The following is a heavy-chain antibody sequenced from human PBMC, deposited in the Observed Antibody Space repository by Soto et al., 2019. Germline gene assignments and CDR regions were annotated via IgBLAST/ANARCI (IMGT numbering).Heavy chain of an antibody. V-gene: IGHV4-31*03. Sequence: QVQLQESGPGLVKPSQTLSLTCTVSGGSISSGRYYWSWIRQHPGKGLEWIGYIYYSGSTYYNPSLKSRVTISVDTSKNQFSLKLRSVTAADTAIYYCERADYCSGGSCYWAFDYWGQGTLVTVSS. CDR3: ERADYCSGGSCYWAFDY. CDR2: IYYSGST. CDR1: GGSISSGRYY. J-gene: IGHJ4*02. D-gene: IGHD2-15*01.